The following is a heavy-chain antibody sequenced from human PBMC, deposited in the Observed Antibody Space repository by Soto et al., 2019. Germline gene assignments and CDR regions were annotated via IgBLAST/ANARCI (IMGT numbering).Heavy chain of an antibody. CDR1: GFSVSSDQ. CDR2: LYSGGST. D-gene: IGHD6-13*01. Sequence: GGSLRLSCAASGFSVSSDQMNWVRQAPGKGLEWVSVLYSGGSTYYADSVKGRFTISRDNSKNTLYLQMNSLRAEDTAVYYCAKVGIAAAGTFSWLDPWGQGTLGTVSS. V-gene: IGHV3-66*02. CDR3: AKVGIAAAGTFSWLDP. J-gene: IGHJ5*02.